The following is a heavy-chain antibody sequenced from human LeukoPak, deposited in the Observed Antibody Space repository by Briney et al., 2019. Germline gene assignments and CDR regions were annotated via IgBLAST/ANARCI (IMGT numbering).Heavy chain of an antibody. V-gene: IGHV4-34*01. CDR2: INHRGST. CDR3: AKSLYGSGSYYNWFDP. J-gene: IGHJ5*02. D-gene: IGHD3-10*01. CDR1: GGSFSGYY. Sequence: SETLSLTCLVYGGSFSGYYWSWIRQSPGKGLEWIGEINHRGSTNYNPSLKRRVTISLDTSKNQFSLKLSSVTAADTAVYYCAKSLYGSGSYYNWFDPWGQGTLITVSS.